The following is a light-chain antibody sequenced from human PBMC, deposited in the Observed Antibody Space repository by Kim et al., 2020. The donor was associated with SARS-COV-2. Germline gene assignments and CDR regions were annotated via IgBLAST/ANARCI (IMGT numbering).Light chain of an antibody. CDR2: GNS. V-gene: IGLV1-40*01. CDR3: QSYDSSLSGAV. J-gene: IGLJ7*01. CDR1: SYNLAAGND. Sequence: QRVRISCTAGSYNLAAGNDVPWYQQRPGTAPKLLIFGNSNRPSGVPDRFSGSKSGTSASLAITGLQAEDEADYYCQSYDSSLSGAVFGGGTQLTVL.